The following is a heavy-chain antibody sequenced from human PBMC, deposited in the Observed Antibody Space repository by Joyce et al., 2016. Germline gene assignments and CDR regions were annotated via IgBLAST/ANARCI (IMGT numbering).Heavy chain of an antibody. J-gene: IGHJ5*01. CDR1: GFIFSDYR. Sequence: EVRLVESGGGLVRPGGSLSLSCTASGFIFSDYRMTWARQAPGKGPEFLSFIYSAGNIVHWADSVKGRSTFSRDNAKNSLDMQINDLRVEDTAVYYCARVGDGWFDYWGRGTLVIVSS. V-gene: IGHV3-48*01. CDR3: ARVGDGWFDY. CDR2: IYSAGNIV.